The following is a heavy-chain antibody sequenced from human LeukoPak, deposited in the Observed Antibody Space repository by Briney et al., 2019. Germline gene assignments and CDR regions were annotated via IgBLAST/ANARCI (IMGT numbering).Heavy chain of an antibody. Sequence: SETLSLTCTVSGVPISSRSYYWGWIRQPPGRGLEWIGSMYFSGTTYYNPSLKSRVTISVHTPENYLSLKLSFVTAADTAVYYCARHLRFGSSALPRDTFDIWGRGTVVTVSS. CDR1: GVPISSRSYY. V-gene: IGHV4-39*01. CDR3: ARHLRFGSSALPRDTFDI. J-gene: IGHJ3*02. D-gene: IGHD1-26*01. CDR2: MYFSGTT.